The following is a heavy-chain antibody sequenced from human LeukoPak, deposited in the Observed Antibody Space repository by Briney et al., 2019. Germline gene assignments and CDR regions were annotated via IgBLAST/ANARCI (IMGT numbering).Heavy chain of an antibody. V-gene: IGHV4-4*07. CDR1: GGSISSYY. D-gene: IGHD3-3*01. J-gene: IGHJ5*02. Sequence: SETLSLTCTVSGGSISSYYWSWIRQPAGKGLEWIGRIYTSGSTNYNPSLKSRVTMSVDTSKNQFSLKLSSVTAADTAVYYCARHGGGYYDFWSGFPNWFDPWGQGTLVTVSS. CDR2: IYTSGST. CDR3: ARHGGGYYDFWSGFPNWFDP.